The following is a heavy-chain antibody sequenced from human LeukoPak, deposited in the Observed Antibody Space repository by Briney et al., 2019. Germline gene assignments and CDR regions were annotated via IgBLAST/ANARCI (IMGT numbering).Heavy chain of an antibody. J-gene: IGHJ4*02. D-gene: IGHD1-1*01. CDR3: ARTENGYVDF. Sequence: SQTLSLTCAISGDSVSSKNAAWNWIRQSPSRGLEWLGRTYYRSKWYKDHAAFVKSRITINPDTSKNQLSLQLNSVTPEDTAVYYCARTENGYVDFWGQGTLVTVSS. CDR2: TYYRSKWYK. V-gene: IGHV6-1*01. CDR1: GDSVSSKNAA.